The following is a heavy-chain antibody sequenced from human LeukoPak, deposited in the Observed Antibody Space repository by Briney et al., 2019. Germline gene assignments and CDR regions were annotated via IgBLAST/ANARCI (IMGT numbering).Heavy chain of an antibody. CDR3: ARRGLGIAAAGPYFDY. D-gene: IGHD6-13*01. V-gene: IGHV4-34*01. Sequence: SETLSLTCAVYGGSFSGYYWSWIRQPPGKGLEWIGEINHSGSTDYNPSLKSRVTISVDTSKNQFSLKLSSVTAADTAVYYCARRGLGIAAAGPYFDYWGQGTLVTVSS. J-gene: IGHJ4*02. CDR1: GGSFSGYY. CDR2: INHSGST.